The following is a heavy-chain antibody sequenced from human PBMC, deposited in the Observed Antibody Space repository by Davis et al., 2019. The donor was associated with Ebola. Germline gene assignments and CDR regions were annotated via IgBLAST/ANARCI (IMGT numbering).Heavy chain of an antibody. CDR2: IKQDGSEK. D-gene: IGHD3-10*01. Sequence: GESLKISCAASGFTFSSYWMSWVRQAPGKGLEWVANIKQDGSEKYYVDSVKGRFTISRDNSKNTLYLQMNSLRAEDTAVYYCAKSASFMVRGPVYWGQGTLVTVSS. CDR1: GFTFSSYW. CDR3: AKSASFMVRGPVY. J-gene: IGHJ4*02. V-gene: IGHV3-7*03.